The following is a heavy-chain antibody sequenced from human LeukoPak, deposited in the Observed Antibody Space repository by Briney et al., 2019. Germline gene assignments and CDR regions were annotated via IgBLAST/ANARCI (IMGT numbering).Heavy chain of an antibody. Sequence: GGSLRLSCAASGFTFSSYAMSWVRQAPGKGLEWVASIKQDGSETRYVDSVKGRFTIFRDNTKTSLYLQMNSLRAEDTAVYYCARYGLGDTFDIWGQGTVVTVSS. D-gene: IGHD4-17*01. CDR2: IKQDGSET. J-gene: IGHJ3*02. V-gene: IGHV3-7*01. CDR1: GFTFSSYA. CDR3: ARYGLGDTFDI.